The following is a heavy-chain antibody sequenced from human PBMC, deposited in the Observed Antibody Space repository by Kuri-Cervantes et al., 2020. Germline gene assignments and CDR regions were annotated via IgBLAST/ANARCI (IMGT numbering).Heavy chain of an antibody. D-gene: IGHD3-10*01. CDR2: IYYSGST. CDR3: ARDLMVRGMDV. V-gene: IGHV4-31*03. J-gene: IGHJ6*02. Sequence: LRLSCTVSGGSISSGGYYWSWIRQHPGKGLEWIGYIYYSGSTYYNPSLKSRVTISVDTSKNQFSLKLSSVTAADTAVYYCARDLMVRGMDVWGQGTTVTVSS. CDR1: GGSISSGGYY.